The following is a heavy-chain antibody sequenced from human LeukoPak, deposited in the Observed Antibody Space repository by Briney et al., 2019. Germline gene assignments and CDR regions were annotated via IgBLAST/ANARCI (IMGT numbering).Heavy chain of an antibody. CDR1: GFTVSSNY. Sequence: AGNLRLSCAASGFTVSSNYMSWVRQAPGKGLEWVLVIYSGGSTYHADSVKGRFTISRDNSKNTLYLQMNTLRADDTAVYYCARTRRDYDILTGYYGDWGQGTLVTAPS. V-gene: IGHV3-53*01. D-gene: IGHD3-9*01. CDR3: ARTRRDYDILTGYYGD. J-gene: IGHJ4*02. CDR2: IYSGGST.